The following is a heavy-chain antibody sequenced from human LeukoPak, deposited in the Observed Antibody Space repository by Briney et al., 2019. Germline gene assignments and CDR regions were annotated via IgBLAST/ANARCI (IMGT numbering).Heavy chain of an antibody. Sequence: ASVKVSCKASGYTFTSYYMHWVRQAPGQGLEWMGIINPSGGSTSYAQKFQGRVTMTRDTSTSTVYMELSSLRSDDTAVYYCERESTEPPGGGFDPWGQGTLVTVFS. CDR3: ERESTEPPGGGFDP. D-gene: IGHD3-16*01. CDR1: GYTFTSYY. CDR2: INPSGGST. J-gene: IGHJ5*02. V-gene: IGHV1-46*01.